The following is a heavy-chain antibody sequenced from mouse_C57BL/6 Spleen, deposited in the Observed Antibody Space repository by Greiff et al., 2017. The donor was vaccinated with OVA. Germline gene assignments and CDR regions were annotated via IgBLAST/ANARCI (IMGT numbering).Heavy chain of an antibody. V-gene: IGHV3-1*01. D-gene: IGHD2-1*01. CDR2: ISYSGST. CDR3: ARGNYVYFDY. CDR1: GYSITSGYD. J-gene: IGHJ2*01. Sequence: EVKLVESGPGMVKPSQSLSLTCTVTGYSITSGYDWHWIRHFPGNKLEWMGYISYSGSTNYNPSLKSRISITHDTSKNHFFLKLNSVTTEDTATYYCARGNYVYFDYWGQGTTLTVSS.